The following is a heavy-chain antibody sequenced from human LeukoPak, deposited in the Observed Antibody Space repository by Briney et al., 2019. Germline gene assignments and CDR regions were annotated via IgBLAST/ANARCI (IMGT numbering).Heavy chain of an antibody. D-gene: IGHD3-16*02. CDR2: MNPNSGGT. CDR1: GYTLTGYY. Sequence: ASVKVSCKASGYTLTGYYMHWVRQAPGQGLEWMGWMNPNSGGTKYAQKFQGRVTMTRDTSISTAYMELSRLRSDDTAMYYCARDKLGLGELALYDQWGQGTLVTVFS. V-gene: IGHV1-2*02. CDR3: ARDKLGLGELALYDQ. J-gene: IGHJ5*02.